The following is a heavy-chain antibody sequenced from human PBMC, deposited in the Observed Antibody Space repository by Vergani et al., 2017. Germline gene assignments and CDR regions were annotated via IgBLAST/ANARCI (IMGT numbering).Heavy chain of an antibody. D-gene: IGHD2-15*01. V-gene: IGHV4-31*03. CDR3: ATTGYCSGGSCYNRDYYYYMDV. CDR2: IYYSGST. CDR1: GGSISSGGYY. Sequence: QVQLQESGPGLVKPSQTLSLTCTVSGGSISSGGYYWSWIRQHPGKGLEWIGYIYYSGSTYYNPSLKSRVTISVDTSKNQFSLKLSSVTAADTAVYYCATTGYCSGGSCYNRDYYYYMDVWGKGP. J-gene: IGHJ6*03.